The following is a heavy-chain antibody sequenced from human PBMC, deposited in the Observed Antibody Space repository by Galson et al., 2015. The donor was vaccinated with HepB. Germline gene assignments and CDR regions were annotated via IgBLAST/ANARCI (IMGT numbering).Heavy chain of an antibody. V-gene: IGHV3-64*01. CDR1: GFTFSSYA. Sequence: SLRLSCAASGFTFSSYAMHWVRQAPGKGLEYVSAISSNGGSTYYANSVKGRFTISRDNSKNTLYLQMGSLRAEDMAVYYCARAPMRVAGPGWGAFDIWGQGTMVTVSS. D-gene: IGHD6-19*01. CDR3: ARAPMRVAGPGWGAFDI. J-gene: IGHJ3*02. CDR2: ISSNGGST.